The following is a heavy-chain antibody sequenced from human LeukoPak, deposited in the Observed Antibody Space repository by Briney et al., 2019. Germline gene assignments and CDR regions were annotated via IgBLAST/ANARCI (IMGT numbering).Heavy chain of an antibody. V-gene: IGHV3-11*01. Sequence: GGSLRLSCAASGFTFSDYYMSWIRQAPGKGLEWVSYISSSGSTIYYAGSVKGRFTISRDNAKNSLYLQMNSLRAEDTAVYYCARPLDIVVVPAYGMDVWGQGTTVTVSS. J-gene: IGHJ6*02. CDR3: ARPLDIVVVPAYGMDV. CDR1: GFTFSDYY. CDR2: ISSSGSTI. D-gene: IGHD2-2*03.